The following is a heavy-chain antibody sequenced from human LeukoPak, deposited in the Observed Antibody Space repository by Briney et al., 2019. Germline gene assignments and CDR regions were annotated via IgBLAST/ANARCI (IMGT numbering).Heavy chain of an antibody. CDR2: INPNSGGT. CDR1: GYTFTVYY. CDR3: ARSSRYSSSWYYPLGY. D-gene: IGHD6-13*01. V-gene: IGHV1-2*04. J-gene: IGHJ4*02. Sequence: ASVNVSFKASGYTFTVYYMHWVRQAPGQGLEWMGWINPNSGGTNYAQKFQGWVTMTRDTSISTAYMELSRLRSDDTAVYYCARSSRYSSSWYYPLGYWGQGTLVTVSS.